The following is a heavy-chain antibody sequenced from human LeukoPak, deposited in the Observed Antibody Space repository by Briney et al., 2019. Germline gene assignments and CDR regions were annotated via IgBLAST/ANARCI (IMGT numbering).Heavy chain of an antibody. D-gene: IGHD5-24*01. Sequence: GGSLRLSCAASGFTFSSYSMNWVRQAPGKGLEWVSSISSSSSYIYYADSVKGRFTISRDNAKNSLYLQMNSLRAEDTAVYYCARGAAEMATIRHTIDYWGQGTLVTVSS. V-gene: IGHV3-21*01. CDR3: ARGAAEMATIRHTIDY. J-gene: IGHJ4*02. CDR2: ISSSSSYI. CDR1: GFTFSSYS.